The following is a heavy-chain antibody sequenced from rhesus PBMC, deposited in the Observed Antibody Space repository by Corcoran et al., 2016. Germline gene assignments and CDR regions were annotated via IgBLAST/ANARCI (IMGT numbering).Heavy chain of an antibody. CDR2: INSGGGST. Sequence: EVQLVESGGGLAKPGGSLRLSCAASGFTFSSYWMNWVRQAPGKGLEWVSAINSGGGSTYYADSVNGRFTISRDNSKNTLSLQMNSLRAEDTAVYYCAKDRGYSWNNGGLDSWGQGVVITVSS. CDR1: GFTFSSYW. D-gene: IGHD1-20*01. V-gene: IGHV3S25*01. J-gene: IGHJ6*01. CDR3: AKDRGYSWNNGGLDS.